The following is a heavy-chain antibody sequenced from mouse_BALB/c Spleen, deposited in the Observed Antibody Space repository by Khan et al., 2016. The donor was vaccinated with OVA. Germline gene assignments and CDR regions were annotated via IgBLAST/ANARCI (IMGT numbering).Heavy chain of an antibody. CDR2: INPSTGYT. V-gene: IGHV1-7*01. D-gene: IGHD6-1*01. J-gene: IGHJ3*01. Sequence: QVQLQQPGAELAKPGASVKMSCKASGYTFTSYWMHWVKQRPGQGLEWIGYINPSTGYTEYNQRFKDKATLTADKSSSTAYMQLSSLTSEESAVYYCANNGSCAAWLAYWGQGTLVTVAA. CDR1: GYTFTSYW. CDR3: ANNGSCAAWLAY.